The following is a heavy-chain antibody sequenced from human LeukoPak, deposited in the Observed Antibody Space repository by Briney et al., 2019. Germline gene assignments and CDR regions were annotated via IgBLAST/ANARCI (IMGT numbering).Heavy chain of an antibody. CDR2: IFYVGDT. CDR1: GGSISSSSYY. V-gene: IGHV4-39*01. D-gene: IGHD6-13*01. J-gene: IGHJ4*02. CDR3: ARTSGSRYAYDDY. Sequence: SETLSLTCTVSGGSISSSSYYWGWVRRPPGKGLEYIGTIFYVGDTYYNPSLESRLTISVDTSKNQFSLKLRSVTAADSAVYYCARTSGSRYAYDDYWGQGTLVTVSS.